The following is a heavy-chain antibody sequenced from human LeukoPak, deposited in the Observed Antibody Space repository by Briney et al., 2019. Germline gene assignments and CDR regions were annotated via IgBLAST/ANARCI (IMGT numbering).Heavy chain of an antibody. CDR3: ARDHSSGWYGY. V-gene: IGHV3-21*01. J-gene: IGHJ4*02. CDR1: GFTFSSYS. CDR2: ISSSSSYI. Sequence: GGSLRLSCAASGFTFSSYSMNWVRQAPGKGLEWVSSISSSSSYIYYADSVKGRFTISRDNAKNSLYLKMSSPTAEDTAESYSARDHSSGWYGYWGQGTLVTVSP. D-gene: IGHD6-19*01.